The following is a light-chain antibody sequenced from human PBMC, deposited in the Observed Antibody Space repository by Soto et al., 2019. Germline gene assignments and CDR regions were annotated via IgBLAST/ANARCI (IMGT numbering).Light chain of an antibody. CDR2: AAS. Sequence: EIVMTQSPATLSVSPGERATLSCRASQRISSELAWYQQRPGQPPRLRIYAASPRATGVPDRFTGSGSGSDFTLTNSGLQSEDFAVYYCQQGHNWPLTFGQGTRLEI. V-gene: IGKV3-15*01. CDR1: QRISSE. J-gene: IGKJ2*01. CDR3: QQGHNWPLT.